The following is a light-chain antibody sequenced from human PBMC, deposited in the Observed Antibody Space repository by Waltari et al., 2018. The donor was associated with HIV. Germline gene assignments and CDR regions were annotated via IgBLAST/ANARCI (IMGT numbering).Light chain of an antibody. CDR1: NLGSKS. CDR3: QVWDASSGHVV. CDR2: DGR. Sequence: SYVLTQPPTLAVAPGQTARITCGGINLGSKSVHWYQQKPGQAPVMVIYDGRERASQVPGRISGSKSGNTATLTISNVEAGDESDFHCQVWDASSGHVVFGGGTKLTV. J-gene: IGLJ2*01. V-gene: IGLV3-21*02.